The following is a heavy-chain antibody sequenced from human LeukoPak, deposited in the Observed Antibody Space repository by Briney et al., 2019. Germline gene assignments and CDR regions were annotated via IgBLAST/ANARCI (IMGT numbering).Heavy chain of an antibody. D-gene: IGHD5-24*01. CDR1: GGSISSYY. V-gene: IGHV4-4*09. J-gene: IGHJ4*02. CDR3: ARLGDGYNYLDY. Sequence: PSETLSLTCNASGGSISSYYWSWIRQPPGKGLEWIGYIYTSGSTNYKPSLKSRVTISVDTAKNQFSLKLSSVTAADTAVYYCARLGDGYNYLDYWGQGTLVTVSS. CDR2: IYTSGST.